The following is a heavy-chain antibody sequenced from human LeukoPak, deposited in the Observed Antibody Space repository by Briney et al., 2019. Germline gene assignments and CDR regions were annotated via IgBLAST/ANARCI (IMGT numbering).Heavy chain of an antibody. CDR2: IRSKADSYAT. CDR3: TRLWGDCGGDCYSHDY. J-gene: IGHJ4*02. CDR1: GFTFSGSV. Sequence: GGSLRLSCVASGFTFSGSVMHWVRQAPGKGLEWVGRIRSKADSYATAYAASVRCRITISRDDSKNTAYLQMNRMRPEDTAVYYCTRLWGDCGGDCYSHDYWGQGALVTVSS. V-gene: IGHV3-73*01. D-gene: IGHD2-21*02.